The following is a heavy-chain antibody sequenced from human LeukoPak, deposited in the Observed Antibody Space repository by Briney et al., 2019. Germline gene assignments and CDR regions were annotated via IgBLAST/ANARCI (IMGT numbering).Heavy chain of an antibody. D-gene: IGHD3-22*01. V-gene: IGHV3-33*01. Sequence: GGSLRLSCAASGFTFSSYGMHWVRQAPGKGLEWAAVIWYDGSNKYYADSVKGRFTISRDNSKNTLYLQMNSLRAEDTAVYYCARDRTSSGPQGGWFDPWGQGTLVTVSS. J-gene: IGHJ5*02. CDR2: IWYDGSNK. CDR3: ARDRTSSGPQGGWFDP. CDR1: GFTFSSYG.